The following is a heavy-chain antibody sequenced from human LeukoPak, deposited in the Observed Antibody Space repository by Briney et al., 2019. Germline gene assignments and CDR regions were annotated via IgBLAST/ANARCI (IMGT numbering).Heavy chain of an antibody. CDR3: ARSNEQWLSPNNWFDP. CDR2: IYYSGST. Sequence: SETLSLTCTVSGGSISSYYWRWIRQPPGKGLEWIGYIYYSGSTNYNPSLKSRVTISVDTSKNQFSLKLSSVTAADTAVYYCARSNEQWLSPNNWFDPWGQGTLVTVSS. CDR1: GGSISSYY. J-gene: IGHJ5*02. D-gene: IGHD6-19*01. V-gene: IGHV4-59*08.